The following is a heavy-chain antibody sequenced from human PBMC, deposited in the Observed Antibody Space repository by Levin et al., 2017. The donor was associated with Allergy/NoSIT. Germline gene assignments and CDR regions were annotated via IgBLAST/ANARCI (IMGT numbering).Heavy chain of an antibody. CDR2: ISEGGAST. CDR1: GFIFSRSA. Sequence: GESLKISCATSGFIFSRSAMTWVRHAPGKGLEWVAAISEGGASTYYGDSVKGRFTISRDNSKNMLYLEMNSLRADDTAIYYCAKDKHASTQGWSDPWGQGTLVTVSS. D-gene: IGHD2/OR15-2a*01. J-gene: IGHJ5*01. CDR3: AKDKHASTQGWSDP. V-gene: IGHV3-23*01.